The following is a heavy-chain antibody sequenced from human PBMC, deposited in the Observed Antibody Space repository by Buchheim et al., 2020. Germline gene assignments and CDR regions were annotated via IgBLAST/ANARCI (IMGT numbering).Heavy chain of an antibody. V-gene: IGHV1-46*01. CDR2: INPSGGST. CDR3: ARSMTRSHYELDNWFDP. CDR1: GYTFTSYY. J-gene: IGHJ5*02. D-gene: IGHD3-3*01. Sequence: QVQLVQSGAEVKKPGASVKVSCKASGYTFTSYYMHWVRQAPGQGLVWMGIINPSGGSTSYAQKFQGRVTMTRDTSTSTVYMELSSLRSEDTAVYYCARSMTRSHYELDNWFDPWGQRTL.